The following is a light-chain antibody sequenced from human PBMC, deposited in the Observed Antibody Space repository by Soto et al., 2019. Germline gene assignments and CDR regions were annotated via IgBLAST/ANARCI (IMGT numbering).Light chain of an antibody. V-gene: IGLV2-14*02. Sequence: QSALTQPASVSGSPGQSITISCTGTSSDVGSYNLVSWYQQHPGKAPKLMIYEVSNRPSGVSNRFSGSKSDNTASLTISGLQAEDEADYYCSSSTRSRTRVFGGGTKVTVL. J-gene: IGLJ2*01. CDR1: SSDVGSYNL. CDR3: SSSTRSRTRV. CDR2: EVS.